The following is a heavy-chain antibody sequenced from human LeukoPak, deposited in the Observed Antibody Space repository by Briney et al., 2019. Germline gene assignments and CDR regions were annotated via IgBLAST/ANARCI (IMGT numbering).Heavy chain of an antibody. CDR3: ARNAEYFQY. CDR1: GGSISSYY. V-gene: IGHV4-59*01. J-gene: IGHJ1*01. Sequence: LETLSLTCTVSGGSISSYYWSWIRQPPGKGLEWIGYIYYSGSTNYNPPLKSRLTISVDRSKNQFSLKLSSVTAADTAVYYCARNAEYFQYWGQGTLVTVSS. CDR2: IYYSGST.